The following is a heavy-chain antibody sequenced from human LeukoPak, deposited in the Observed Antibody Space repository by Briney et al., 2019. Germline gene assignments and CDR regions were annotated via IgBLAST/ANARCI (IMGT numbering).Heavy chain of an antibody. CDR2: ISGSGGST. Sequence: GGSLRLSCAASGFTFSNYAMSWVRQAPGKGLEWVSAISGSGGSTYYADSVKGRFTISRDNSKNTLYLHMNSLRAEDTAVYYCAIGSGSYYGAQFDYWGQGTLVTVSS. V-gene: IGHV3-23*01. CDR1: GFTFSNYA. D-gene: IGHD1-26*01. J-gene: IGHJ4*02. CDR3: AIGSGSYYGAQFDY.